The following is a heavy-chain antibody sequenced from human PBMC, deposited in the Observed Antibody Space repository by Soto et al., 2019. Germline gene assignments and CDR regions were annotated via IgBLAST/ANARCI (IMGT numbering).Heavy chain of an antibody. V-gene: IGHV3-23*01. CDR3: AKEAARYSKVYYYGMDV. Sequence: PGVSMRLSCAACGCTISRYAMSWIRQAPGKGLEWVSAIGGSGGGTYYADSVKGRFTISRDNSKNTLYLQMNSLRAEDTAVYYCAKEAARYSKVYYYGMDVWGQGTTVTVSS. J-gene: IGHJ6*02. CDR1: GCTISRYA. D-gene: IGHD3-10*01. CDR2: IGGSGGGT.